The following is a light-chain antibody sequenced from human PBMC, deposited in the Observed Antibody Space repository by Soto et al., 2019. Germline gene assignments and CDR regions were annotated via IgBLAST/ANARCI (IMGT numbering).Light chain of an antibody. CDR2: IND. CDR1: SSNIAGNT. J-gene: IGLJ7*01. V-gene: IGLV1-44*01. CDR3: ATWDDDLNAAV. Sequence: QSALTQPPSLSGTPVQSVTISCYGSSSNIAGNTVHWYQHLPGTAPKLLISINDQRPSGVPGRFSASTSGTSASLAISGLQSDDEADYYCATWDDDLNAAVFGGGTQPAVL.